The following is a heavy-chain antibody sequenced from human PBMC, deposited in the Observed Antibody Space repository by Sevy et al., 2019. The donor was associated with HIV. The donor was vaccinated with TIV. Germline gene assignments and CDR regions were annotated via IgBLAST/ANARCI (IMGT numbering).Heavy chain of an antibody. CDR3: TTGSVYYDSSGYPRGMDV. CDR1: GFTFSNAW. J-gene: IGHJ6*02. CDR2: IKSKTDGGTT. Sequence: GGSLRLSCAASGFTFSNAWMSWVRQAPGKGLEWVGRIKSKTDGGTTDYAAPVKGRFTISRDDSKNTLYLQMNSLKTGEKAVYYCTTGSVYYDSSGYPRGMDVWGQGTTVTVSS. D-gene: IGHD3-22*01. V-gene: IGHV3-15*01.